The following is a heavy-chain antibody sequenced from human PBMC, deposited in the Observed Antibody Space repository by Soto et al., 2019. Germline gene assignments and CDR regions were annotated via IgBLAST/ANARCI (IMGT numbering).Heavy chain of an antibody. CDR1: GFTFSSYA. CDR2: ISCSGGST. V-gene: IGHV3-23*01. J-gene: IGHJ4*02. D-gene: IGHD3-10*01. Sequence: EVQLLESGGGLVQPGGSLRLSCAASGFTFSSYAMSWVRQAPGKGLEWVSAISCSGGSTYYADSVKGQFTISRDNSKNPLDMQMKSLRAEDTAAYYCAKDGGITMVRGVICFFDCWGQGTLVTVSS. CDR3: AKDGGITMVRGVICFFDC.